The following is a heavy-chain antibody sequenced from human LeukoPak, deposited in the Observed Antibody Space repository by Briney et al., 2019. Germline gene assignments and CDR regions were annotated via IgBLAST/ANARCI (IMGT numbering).Heavy chain of an antibody. J-gene: IGHJ1*01. CDR1: GFTFSNYG. D-gene: IGHD6-25*01. CDR3: AKEFTSYSSGWYFQH. Sequence: PGGSLRLSCAASGFTFSNYGMQWVRQAPGKGLEWLAVVSHDGGTKFYADSVKGRFTISRDNSKNTLDLEMYRLRTEDTAVYYCAKEFTSYSSGWYFQHWGQGTLVTVSS. CDR2: VSHDGGTK. V-gene: IGHV3-30*18.